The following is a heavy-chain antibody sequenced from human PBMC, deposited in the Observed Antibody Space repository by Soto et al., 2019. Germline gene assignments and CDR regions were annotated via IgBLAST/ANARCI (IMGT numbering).Heavy chain of an antibody. D-gene: IGHD3-22*01. CDR3: ARAHDSSGYYMFSIGY. V-gene: IGHV3-30-3*01. CDR1: GFTFRNYA. Sequence: QVQLVESGGGVVQTGRSLRLSCAASGFTFRNYAMHWVRQAPGKGLEWVAVISYDGSNKYYAESVKGRFTISRDNSKNTLYLQMNSLRAEDTAVYYCARAHDSSGYYMFSIGYWGQGTRVTVSS. CDR2: ISYDGSNK. J-gene: IGHJ4*02.